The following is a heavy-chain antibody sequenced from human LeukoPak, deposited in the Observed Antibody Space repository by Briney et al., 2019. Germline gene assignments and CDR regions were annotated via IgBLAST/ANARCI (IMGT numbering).Heavy chain of an antibody. Sequence: GGSLRLSCTASGFTFGDYAMSWVRQAPGKGLEWVGFIRSKAYGGTTEYAASVKGRFTISRDDSKNTLYLQMNSLKTEDTAVYYCTTDRFNDFDAFDIWGQGTMVTVSS. D-gene: IGHD3/OR15-3a*01. CDR2: IRSKAYGGTT. CDR3: TTDRFNDFDAFDI. CDR1: GFTFGDYA. J-gene: IGHJ3*02. V-gene: IGHV3-49*04.